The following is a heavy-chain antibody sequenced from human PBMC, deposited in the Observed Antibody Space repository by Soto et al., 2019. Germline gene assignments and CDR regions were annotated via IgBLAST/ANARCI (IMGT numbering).Heavy chain of an antibody. D-gene: IGHD3-22*01. CDR3: ARSYYDSSGYLHAFDI. CDR2: INHSGST. CDR1: GGSFSGYY. Sequence: QVQLQQWGAGLLKPSETLSLTCAVYGGSFSGYYWSWIRQPPGKGLEWIGEINHSGSTNYNPSLKSRVTISVDTSKNQFSLKLSSVTAADTAVYYCARSYYDSSGYLHAFDIWGQGTMVTVSS. V-gene: IGHV4-34*01. J-gene: IGHJ3*02.